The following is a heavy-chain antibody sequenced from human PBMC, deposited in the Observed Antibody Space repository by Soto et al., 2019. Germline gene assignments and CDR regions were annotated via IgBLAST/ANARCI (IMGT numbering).Heavy chain of an antibody. V-gene: IGHV4-59*12. CDR2: IYNTVNT. CDR3: ARRALNGYNL. D-gene: IGHD5-12*01. J-gene: IGHJ4*02. CDR1: GDTIRSFY. Sequence: QVQLQESGPGLVKPSETLSLTCTVSGDTIRSFYWTWIRQSPGKGLEWIGYIYNTVNTRYNTSLKSRVTISVHTSRTQFSRRLSSVSAADTAVYYCARRALNGYNLWGQGTLVTVSS.